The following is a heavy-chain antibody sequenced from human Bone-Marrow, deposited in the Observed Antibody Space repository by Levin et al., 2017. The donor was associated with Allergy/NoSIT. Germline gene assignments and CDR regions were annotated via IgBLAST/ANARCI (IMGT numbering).Heavy chain of an antibody. CDR2: INYSGGT. CDR3: ASGDPEYNWFDP. D-gene: IGHD4-17*01. V-gene: IGHV4-31*03. Sequence: SETLSLTCTVSGGSIRSGDYYWNWIRQHPGKGLEWIGYINYSGGTYYTPSLKSRVTISVDTSKNQFSLKLNSVTGADTAVYYCASGDPEYNWFDPWGQGTLITVSS. J-gene: IGHJ5*02. CDR1: GGSIRSGDYY.